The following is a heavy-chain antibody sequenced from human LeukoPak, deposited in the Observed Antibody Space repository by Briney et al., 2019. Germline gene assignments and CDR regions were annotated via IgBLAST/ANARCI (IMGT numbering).Heavy chain of an antibody. CDR2: ISYDGTDK. J-gene: IGHJ4*02. Sequence: GGPLRLSCAASGFNFRSYGMQWVRQAPGKGLEWVTLISYDGTDKYYAASVRGRFAISRDNSKNTLYLQMNSLRPEDTGVYYCAKDPQDFYGSSGYRPERYWGQGTLVTVSS. D-gene: IGHD3-22*01. CDR3: AKDPQDFYGSSGYRPERY. CDR1: GFNFRSYG. V-gene: IGHV3-30*18.